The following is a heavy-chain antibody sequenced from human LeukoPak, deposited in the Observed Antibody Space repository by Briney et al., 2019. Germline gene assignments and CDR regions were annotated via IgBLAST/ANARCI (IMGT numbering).Heavy chain of an antibody. CDR1: GFTFSNAW. Sequence: GGSHRLSCAASGFTFSNAWMSWVRQAPGKGLEWVDRIKSKADGGTTDYAAPVKGRFTISRDDSKNTLYLQMNSLKTEDTAVYYCTTGLETIDYWGQGTLVTVSS. CDR3: TTGLETIDY. J-gene: IGHJ4*02. CDR2: IKSKADGGTT. V-gene: IGHV3-15*01. D-gene: IGHD3-9*01.